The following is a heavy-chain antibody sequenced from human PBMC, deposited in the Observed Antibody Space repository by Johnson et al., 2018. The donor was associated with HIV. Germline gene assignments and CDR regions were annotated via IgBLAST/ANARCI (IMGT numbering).Heavy chain of an antibody. CDR3: ARDDGGGGDAFDI. V-gene: IGHV3-30*03. CDR2: ISYDGSNK. Sequence: QMQLVESGGGLVQPGGSLRLSCAASGITVSSNYMSWVRQAPGKGLEWVAVISYDGSNKYYADSVKGRFTISRDNSKNTLYLQMNSLRAEDTAVYYCARDDGGGGDAFDIWGQGTMVTVSS. J-gene: IGHJ3*02. CDR1: GITVSSNY. D-gene: IGHD2-15*01.